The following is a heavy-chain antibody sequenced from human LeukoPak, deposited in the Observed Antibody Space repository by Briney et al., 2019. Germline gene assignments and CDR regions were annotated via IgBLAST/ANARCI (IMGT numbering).Heavy chain of an antibody. D-gene: IGHD4-17*01. Sequence: GGSLRLSCAASGFTFSIYWMHWVRQAPGKGLVWVSRINSDGSITSYADSVKGRFTISRDNADNTLYLQMNSLSAEDTAVYYCARDRHGDDDFRWGQGTLVTVSS. V-gene: IGHV3-74*01. CDR1: GFTFSIYW. CDR2: INSDGSIT. J-gene: IGHJ4*02. CDR3: ARDRHGDDDFR.